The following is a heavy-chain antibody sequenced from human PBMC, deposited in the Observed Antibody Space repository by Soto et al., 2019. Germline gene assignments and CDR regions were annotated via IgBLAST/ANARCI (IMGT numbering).Heavy chain of an antibody. J-gene: IGHJ4*02. CDR1: AYTCTSYD. CDR3: AREVYCTNGVCYLDY. Sequence: ASLKVSCKAAAYTCTSYDINWVLLATGQDFEWMGWMNPNNGNTAYAQKFQGRVTMTRDTSKSTAFMELSSLTSEDTAVYYCAREVYCTNGVCYLDYWGQGTLVTVSS. D-gene: IGHD2-8*01. CDR2: MNPNNGNT. V-gene: IGHV1-8*01.